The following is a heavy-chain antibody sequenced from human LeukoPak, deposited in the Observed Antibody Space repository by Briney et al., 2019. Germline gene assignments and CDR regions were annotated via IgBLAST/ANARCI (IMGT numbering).Heavy chain of an antibody. CDR3: ARAPPWWRNWFDP. CDR1: GGSISSYY. J-gene: IGHJ5*02. CDR2: IYTSGST. V-gene: IGHV4-4*09. D-gene: IGHD2-15*01. Sequence: PSETLSLTCTVSGGSISSYYWSWIRQPPGKGLEWIGYIYTSGSTNYNPSLKSRVTISVDTSKNQFSLKLSSVTAADMAVYYCARAPPWWRNWFDPWGQGTLVSVSS.